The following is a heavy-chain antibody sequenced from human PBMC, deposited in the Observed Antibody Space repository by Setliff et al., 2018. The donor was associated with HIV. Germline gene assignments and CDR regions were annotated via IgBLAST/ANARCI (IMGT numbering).Heavy chain of an antibody. CDR2: IHISGTA. V-gene: IGHV4-61*10. CDR1: GGSISSGSDY. Sequence: SETLSLTCTVSGGSISSGSDYWSWIRQPAGKGLEWIGQIHISGTANYNPSLKSRVTISVDTSRNHFSLSLSSVTAADTAVYYCARGNPDYDILTGYWSHYFDYWGQGTLVTVS. J-gene: IGHJ4*02. D-gene: IGHD3-9*01. CDR3: ARGNPDYDILTGYWSHYFDY.